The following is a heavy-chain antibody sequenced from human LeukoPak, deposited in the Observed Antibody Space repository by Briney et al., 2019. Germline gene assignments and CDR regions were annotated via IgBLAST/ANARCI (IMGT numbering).Heavy chain of an antibody. J-gene: IGHJ3*02. CDR2: ISYDGSNK. Sequence: QPGGSLRLSCAASGFTFSSYAMHWVRQAPGKGLEWVAVISYDGSNKYYADSVKGRFTISRDNSKNTLYLQMNSLRAEDTAVYYCAKALESHYGSGSYRGNDAFDIWGQGTMVTVSS. D-gene: IGHD3-10*01. CDR3: AKALESHYGSGSYRGNDAFDI. CDR1: GFTFSSYA. V-gene: IGHV3-30*04.